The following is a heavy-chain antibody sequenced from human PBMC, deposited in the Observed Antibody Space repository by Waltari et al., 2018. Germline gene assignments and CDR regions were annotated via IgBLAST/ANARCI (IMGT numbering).Heavy chain of an antibody. Sequence: QVQLQESGPGLGKPSEPLSRTCTVSGGSISSHYWRWARQPPGKGLEWIGYIYYSGSTHYNPALKSRGTISVDTSKNQFSLKLSSVTAADTAVYYCARVSPSGRSNDYWGQGTLVTVSS. V-gene: IGHV4-59*11. CDR1: GGSISSHY. CDR3: ARVSPSGRSNDY. CDR2: IYYSGST. D-gene: IGHD1-26*01. J-gene: IGHJ4*02.